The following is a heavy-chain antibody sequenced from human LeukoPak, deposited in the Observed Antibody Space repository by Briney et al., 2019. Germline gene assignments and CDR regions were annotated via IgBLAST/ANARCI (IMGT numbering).Heavy chain of an antibody. CDR1: GYTFTTYY. CDR3: ARLSQQTFDI. V-gene: IGHV1-46*01. Sequence: ASVKVSCKASGYTFTTYYMHWVRQAPGHGLEWMGIIDLSGGSTSYAQKFQGSVTMTRDTSTSTVYIELSSRRSDDTAVYYCARLSQQTFDIWGQGTLVTVSS. J-gene: IGHJ3*02. CDR2: IDLSGGST.